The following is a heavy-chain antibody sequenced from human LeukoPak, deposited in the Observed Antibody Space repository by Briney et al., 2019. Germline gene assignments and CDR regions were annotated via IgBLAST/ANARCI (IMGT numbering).Heavy chain of an antibody. CDR3: VKGQEVVYTPTFDY. D-gene: IGHD2-8*02. J-gene: IGHJ4*02. CDR1: GFSFSSYA. V-gene: IGHV3-64D*09. Sequence: PGGSLILSCSASGFSFSSYAMHWVRQAPGKGLEYVSAIGTNGVSTYYADSVRGRFTISRDNSKNTLYLQVSSVRAEDTAVYYCVKGQEVVYTPTFDYWGQGTLVTVSS. CDR2: IGTNGVST.